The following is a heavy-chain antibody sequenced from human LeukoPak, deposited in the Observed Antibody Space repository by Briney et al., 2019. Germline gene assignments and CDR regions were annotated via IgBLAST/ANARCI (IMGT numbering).Heavy chain of an antibody. D-gene: IGHD1-26*01. CDR2: ISGSGGST. V-gene: IGHV3-23*01. CDR1: GFTFSSYA. Sequence: PGGSLRLSCAASGFTFSSYAMSWVRQAPGKGLEWVSAISGSGGSTYYADSAKGRFTISRDNSKNTLYLQMNSLRAEDTAVYYCAKGFSGSYYVYYYYMDVWGKGTTVTVSS. J-gene: IGHJ6*03. CDR3: AKGFSGSYYVYYYYMDV.